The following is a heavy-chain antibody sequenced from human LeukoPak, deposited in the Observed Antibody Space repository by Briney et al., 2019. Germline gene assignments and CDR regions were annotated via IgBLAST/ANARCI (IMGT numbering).Heavy chain of an antibody. J-gene: IGHJ5*02. Sequence: ASVKVSCKASAYTFTGYYMHWVRQAPGQGLEWMGWMNPNSGNTGYAQKFQGRVTITRNTSISTAYMELSSLRSEDTAVYYCARLASINWFDPWGQGTLVTVSS. CDR2: MNPNSGNT. D-gene: IGHD6-6*01. V-gene: IGHV1-8*03. CDR3: ARLASINWFDP. CDR1: AYTFTGYY.